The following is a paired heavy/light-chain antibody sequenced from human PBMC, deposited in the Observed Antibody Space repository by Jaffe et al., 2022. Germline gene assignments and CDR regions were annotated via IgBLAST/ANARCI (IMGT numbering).Heavy chain of an antibody. D-gene: IGHD3-3*01. V-gene: IGHV4-39*01. CDR3: ARHLLRFLEWLSPGWAVGDYYFDY. CDR1: GGSISSSSYY. CDR2: IYYSGST. J-gene: IGHJ4*02. Sequence: QLQLQESGPGLVKPSETLSLTCTVSGGSISSSSYYWGWIRQPPGKGLEWIGSIYYSGSTYYNPSLKSRVTISVDTSKNQFSLKLSSVTAADTAVYYCARHLLRFLEWLSPGWAVGDYYFDYWGQGTLVTVSS.
Light chain of an antibody. CDR1: SSNIGSNY. CDR2: RNN. Sequence: QSVLTQPPSASGTPGQRVTISCSGSSSNIGSNYVYWYQQLPGTAPKLLIYRNNQRPSGVPDRFSGSKSGTSASLAISGLRSEDEADYYCAAWDDSLSGHAVFGGGTQLTVL. J-gene: IGLJ7*01. CDR3: AAWDDSLSGHAV. V-gene: IGLV1-47*01.